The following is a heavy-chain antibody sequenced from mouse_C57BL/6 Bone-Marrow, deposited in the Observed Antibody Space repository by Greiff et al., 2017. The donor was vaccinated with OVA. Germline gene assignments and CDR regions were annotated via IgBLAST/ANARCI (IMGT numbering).Heavy chain of an antibody. CDR2: IDPSDSET. CDR1: GYTFTSYW. J-gene: IGHJ2*01. D-gene: IGHD2-4*01. CDR3: ARGFYYDYDDFDY. Sequence: QVQLQQPGAELVRPGSSVKLSCKASGYTFTSYWMHWVKQRPIQGLEWIGNIDPSDSETHYNQKFKDKATLTVDKSSSTAYMQLSSLTSEDSAVYYCARGFYYDYDDFDYWGQGTTLTVSS. V-gene: IGHV1-52*01.